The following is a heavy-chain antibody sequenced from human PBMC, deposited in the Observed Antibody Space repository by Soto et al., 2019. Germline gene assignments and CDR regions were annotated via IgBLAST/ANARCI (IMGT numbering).Heavy chain of an antibody. CDR2: IWYDGSNK. CDR1: GFTFSSYG. J-gene: IGHJ4*02. D-gene: IGHD2-8*01. V-gene: IGHV3-33*01. CDR3: ARGGSSGIPEDPYFLPH. Sequence: GGSLRLSCAASGFTFSSYGMHWVRQAPGKGLEWVAVIWYDGSNKYYADSVKGRFTISRDNSKNTLYLQMNSLRAEDTAVYYCARGGSSGIPEDPYFLPHWGQGTLVTVSS.